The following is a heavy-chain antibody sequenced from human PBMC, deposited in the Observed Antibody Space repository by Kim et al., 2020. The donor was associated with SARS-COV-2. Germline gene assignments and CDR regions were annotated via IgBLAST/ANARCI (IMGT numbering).Heavy chain of an antibody. V-gene: IGHV4-39*01. CDR3: ATLHYYGSGSYYKGFDP. Sequence: LKSRVTISGDTSKNQFSLKLISVTAADTAVYYCATLHYYGSGSYYKGFDPWGQGTLVTVSS. J-gene: IGHJ5*02. D-gene: IGHD3-10*01.